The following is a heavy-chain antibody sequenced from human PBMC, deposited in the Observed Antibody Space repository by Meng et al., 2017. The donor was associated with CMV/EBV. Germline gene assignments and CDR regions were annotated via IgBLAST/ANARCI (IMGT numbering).Heavy chain of an antibody. CDR2: ISYDGSNK. CDR1: GFTFSSYA. J-gene: IGHJ4*02. D-gene: IGHD6-19*01. V-gene: IGHV3-30*04. Sequence: GESLKISCAASGFTFSSYAMHWVRQAPGKGLEWVAVISYDGSNKYYADSVKGRFTISRDSSKNTLYLQMNSLRAEDTAVYYCARAEAGIAVAGTQDYWGQGTLVTVSS. CDR3: ARAEAGIAVAGTQDY.